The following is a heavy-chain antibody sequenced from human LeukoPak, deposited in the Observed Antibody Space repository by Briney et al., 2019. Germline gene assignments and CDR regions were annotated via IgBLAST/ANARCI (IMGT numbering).Heavy chain of an antibody. J-gene: IGHJ4*02. CDR1: GYTFTSYY. D-gene: IGHD2-2*01. CDR3: AREREIVVVPAAGGPFDY. V-gene: IGHV1-46*01. CDR2: INPSGGST. Sequence: GASVKVSCKASGYTFTSYYMHWVRQASGQGLEWMGIINPSGGSTSYAQKFQGRVTMTRDTSTSTVYMELSNLRSEDTAVYYCAREREIVVVPAAGGPFDYWGQGTLVAVSS.